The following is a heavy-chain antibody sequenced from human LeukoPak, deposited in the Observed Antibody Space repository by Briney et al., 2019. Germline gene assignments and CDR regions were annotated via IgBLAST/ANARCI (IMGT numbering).Heavy chain of an antibody. CDR3: ARGRYCSADICSGGDAFDI. CDR2: IYTRGST. CDR1: GGSISNYY. J-gene: IGHJ3*02. V-gene: IGHV4-4*07. Sequence: SETLSLTCTVSGGSISNYYWSWIRQPAGKGLEWIGRIYTRGSTNYNPSLKSRVTMSVDTSKNQFSLKLSSVTAADTAVYYCARGRYCSADICSGGDAFDIWGQGTMVSVSS. D-gene: IGHD2-15*01.